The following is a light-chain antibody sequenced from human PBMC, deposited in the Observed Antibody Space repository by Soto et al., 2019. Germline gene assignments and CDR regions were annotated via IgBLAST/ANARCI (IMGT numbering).Light chain of an antibody. CDR2: AAS. Sequence: DIQMTQSTYSVAASVGDIVTITCRSSQGISSWLAWYQQKTGKAPKLLIYAASSFQSGVPSRFSRIGSGTDFSLTVSSVQPEDFATYYCQQANRFAVTFGLGTKVDIK. CDR3: QQANRFAVT. V-gene: IGKV1-12*01. J-gene: IGKJ3*01. CDR1: QGISSW.